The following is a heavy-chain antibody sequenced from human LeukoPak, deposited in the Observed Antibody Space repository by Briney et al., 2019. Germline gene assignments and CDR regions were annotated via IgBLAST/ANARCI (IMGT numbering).Heavy chain of an antibody. CDR1: GFTFSSYS. J-gene: IGHJ4*02. D-gene: IGHD3-16*01. CDR2: ISSSSSYI. Sequence: GGSLRLSCAASGFTFSSYSMNWVRQAPGKGLEWVSSISSSSSYIYYADSVKGRFTISRDNAKNSLYLQTNSLRAEDTAVYYCARDRGYGYVWGSYNGVDYWGQGTLVTVSS. CDR3: ARDRGYGYVWGSYNGVDY. V-gene: IGHV3-21*01.